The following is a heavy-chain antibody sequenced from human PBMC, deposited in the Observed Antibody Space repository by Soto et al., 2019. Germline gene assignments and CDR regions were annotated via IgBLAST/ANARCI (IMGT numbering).Heavy chain of an antibody. D-gene: IGHD7-27*01. CDR3: VRTGALYLEYFDY. J-gene: IGHJ4*02. V-gene: IGHV3-66*01. Sequence: GGSLRLSCAASGFTFSSYAMSWVRQAPGKGLEWVSIFYSGGSTYYADSVKGRFTISRDNSKNTLYLQMNNLRDEDTAVYYCVRTGALYLEYFDYWGQGTLVTVSS. CDR2: FYSGGST. CDR1: GFTFSSYA.